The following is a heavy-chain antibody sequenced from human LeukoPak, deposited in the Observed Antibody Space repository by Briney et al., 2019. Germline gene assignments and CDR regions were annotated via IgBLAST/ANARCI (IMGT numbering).Heavy chain of an antibody. V-gene: IGHV1-2*02. D-gene: IGHD2-2*01. CDR2: INPNSGGT. Sequence: ASVKVSCKASGYTFTGYYMHWVRQAPGQGLEWMGWINPNSGGTDYAQKFQGRVTMTWDTSISTAYMELSRLRSDDTAVYYCARDLHPYIVVVPAAPDYWGQGTLVTVSS. CDR1: GYTFTGYY. CDR3: ARDLHPYIVVVPAAPDY. J-gene: IGHJ4*02.